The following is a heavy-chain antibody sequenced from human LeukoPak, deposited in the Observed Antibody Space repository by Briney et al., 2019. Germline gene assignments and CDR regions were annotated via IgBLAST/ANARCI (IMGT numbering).Heavy chain of an antibody. CDR3: ARDEVTTPRD. V-gene: IGHV3-33*01. D-gene: IGHD4-17*01. J-gene: IGHJ4*02. CDR2: MWYDGSNK. Sequence: GGSLRLSCAASGFTFSSCGVHRVRQAPGKGLEWVAVMWYDGSNKYYADSVKGRFTISRDNSKNTLYLQMHSLRAEDTAVYYCARDEVTTPRDWGQGTLVTVSS. CDR1: GFTFSSCG.